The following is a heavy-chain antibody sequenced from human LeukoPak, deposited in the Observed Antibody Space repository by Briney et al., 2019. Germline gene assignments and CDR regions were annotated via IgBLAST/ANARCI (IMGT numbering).Heavy chain of an antibody. CDR2: ISPDGGST. D-gene: IGHD2/OR15-2a*01. CDR1: GFSFSSYC. J-gene: IGHJ4*02. CDR3: ARVSFFARCLFDY. Sequence: PLGSLRLSCAASGFSFSSYCMHWARQAPGKGLVWVARISPDGGSTLSADSVRGRFTISRDNSENTLYLQLSSLRAEDTAVYYCARVSFFARCLFDYWGQGTLVTVSS. V-gene: IGHV3-74*01.